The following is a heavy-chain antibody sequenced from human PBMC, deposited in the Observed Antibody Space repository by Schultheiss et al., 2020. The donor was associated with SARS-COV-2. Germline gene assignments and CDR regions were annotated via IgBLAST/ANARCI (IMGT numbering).Heavy chain of an antibody. D-gene: IGHD3-16*01. V-gene: IGHV4-31*03. CDR2: IYYSWST. CDR3: ARGWGPNYFDY. CDR1: GGSISSGGYY. Sequence: SETLSLTCTVSGGSISSGGYYWSWIRQHPGKGLEWIGYIYYSWSTYYNPSLKSRVTISVDTSKNQFSLKLSSVTAADTAVYYCARGWGPNYFDYWGQGTLVTVSS. J-gene: IGHJ4*02.